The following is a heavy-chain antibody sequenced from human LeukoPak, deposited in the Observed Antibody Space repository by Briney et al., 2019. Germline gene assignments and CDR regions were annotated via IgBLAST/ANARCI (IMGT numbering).Heavy chain of an antibody. J-gene: IGHJ4*02. CDR1: GASISSSNYY. Sequence: PSETLSLTCTVSGASISSSNYYWGWIRQPPGKGLEWIGSIYYSGNTYYNASLKSRVTISVDTSKNQFSLKLSSVTAADTAVYYCARQTGSGSYYNFDYWGQGTLVTVSS. V-gene: IGHV4-39*01. CDR3: ARQTGSGSYYNFDY. CDR2: IYYSGNT. D-gene: IGHD3-10*01.